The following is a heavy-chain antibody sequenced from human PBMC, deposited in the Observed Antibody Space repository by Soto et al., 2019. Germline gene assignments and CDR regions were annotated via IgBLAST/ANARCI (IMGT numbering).Heavy chain of an antibody. Sequence: QVQLVQSGAEVKKPGASVKVSCKTSGYTFTSFQMHWVRQAPGQGLEWMGIINPGSGSTNYAQKFQGRVTMTSDTSTRTIYMELSSLRSEDTAVYYCANRRLPAIPAAADYWGQGTLVTVSS. CDR2: INPGSGST. V-gene: IGHV1-46*01. CDR1: GYTFTSFQ. CDR3: ANRRLPAIPAAADY. D-gene: IGHD2-2*01. J-gene: IGHJ4*02.